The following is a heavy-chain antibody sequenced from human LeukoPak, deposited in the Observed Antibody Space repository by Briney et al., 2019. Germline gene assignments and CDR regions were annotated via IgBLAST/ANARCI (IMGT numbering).Heavy chain of an antibody. Sequence: GGSLRLSCAASGFTFSDYYMSWIRQAPGKGLEWVSYISSSGSTIYYADSVKGPFTISRDNAKNSLYLQMNSLRAEDTAVYYCARDFCSGGSCYIGAFDIWGRGTMVTVSS. CDR1: GFTFSDYY. V-gene: IGHV3-11*04. CDR3: ARDFCSGGSCYIGAFDI. J-gene: IGHJ3*02. CDR2: ISSSGSTI. D-gene: IGHD2-15*01.